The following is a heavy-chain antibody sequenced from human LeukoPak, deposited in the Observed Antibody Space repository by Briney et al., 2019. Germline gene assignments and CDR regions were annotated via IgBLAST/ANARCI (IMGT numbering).Heavy chain of an antibody. CDR2: INQDGSEK. CDR1: GFTFSSYW. D-gene: IGHD7-27*01. V-gene: IGHV3-7*03. CDR3: ARAYWGSVDY. Sequence: GGSLRLSCAASGFTFSSYWMSWVRQAPGKGLEWVANINQDGSEKYYVDSVKGRFTISRDNPKKSLYLQMNSLKDEDTAVYYCARAYWGSVDYWGQGTLVTVSS. J-gene: IGHJ4*02.